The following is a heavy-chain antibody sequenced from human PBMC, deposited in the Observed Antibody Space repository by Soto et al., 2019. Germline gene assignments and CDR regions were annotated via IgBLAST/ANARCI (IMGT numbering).Heavy chain of an antibody. D-gene: IGHD3-22*01. J-gene: IGHJ6*02. CDR2: VYHTGTT. V-gene: IGHV4-31*02. CDR1: GGPVSGDDLY. CDR3: ARALVTDYNSRDYHYYFAMDL. Sequence: PSETLSLTCVVSGGPVSGDDLYWSWIRHLPGKGLEWIANVYHTGTTYYNPSLKSRVSMSVDTSQNQFSLILASVTAADTAVYYCARALVTDYNSRDYHYYFAMDLWGQGTSVTVS.